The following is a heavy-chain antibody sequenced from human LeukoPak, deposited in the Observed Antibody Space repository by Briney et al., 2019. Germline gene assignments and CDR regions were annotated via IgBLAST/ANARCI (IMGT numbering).Heavy chain of an antibody. Sequence: PSETLSLTCTVSGGSISSSSYYWGWIRQPPGKGLEWIGSIYYSGSTYYNPSLKSRVTISVDTSKNQFSLKLSSVTAADTAVYYCARVQYSSGRGFDYWGQGTLVTVSS. D-gene: IGHD6-19*01. V-gene: IGHV4-39*07. CDR3: ARVQYSSGRGFDY. J-gene: IGHJ4*02. CDR2: IYYSGST. CDR1: GGSISSSSYY.